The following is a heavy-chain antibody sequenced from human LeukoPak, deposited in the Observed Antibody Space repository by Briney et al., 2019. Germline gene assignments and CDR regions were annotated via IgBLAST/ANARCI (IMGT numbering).Heavy chain of an antibody. J-gene: IGHJ6*03. CDR3: ARSPEYSSSSFYYYYYMDV. CDR2: ISSSSSTI. D-gene: IGHD6-6*01. Sequence: GGSLRLSCAASGFTFSSYSMNWVRQAPGKGLEWVSYISSSSSTIYYADSVKGRFTISRDNAKNSLYLQMNSLRAEDTAVYYCARSPEYSSSSFYYYYYMDVWGKGTTVTVSS. V-gene: IGHV3-48*01. CDR1: GFTFSSYS.